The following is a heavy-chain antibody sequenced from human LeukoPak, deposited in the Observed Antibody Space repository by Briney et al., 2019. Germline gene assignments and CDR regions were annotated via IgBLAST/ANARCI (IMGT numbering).Heavy chain of an antibody. V-gene: IGHV1-18*01. J-gene: IGHJ4*02. CDR1: GYTFSNYG. CDR3: ARDQAATNTQVRFCLD. Sequence: ASVKVSCKASGYTFSNYGISWVRQAPGQGLEWMGWVSGSSGNTNYAQNLQGRVIMTTDTSTTTAHMELRSLRSDDTAVYYCARDQAATNTQVRFCLDWGQGTLVTVSS. CDR2: VSGSSGNT. D-gene: IGHD3-9*01.